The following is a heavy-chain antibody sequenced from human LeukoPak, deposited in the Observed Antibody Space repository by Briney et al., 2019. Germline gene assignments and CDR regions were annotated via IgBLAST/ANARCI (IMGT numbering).Heavy chain of an antibody. V-gene: IGHV4-30-4*01. CDR2: IYYSGTT. CDR1: GGSISSGAYF. Sequence: PSQTLSLNCTVSGGSISSGAYFWSWIRQPPGKGLEWIGYIYYSGTTYYNPPLKSRLTISLDTSKNQFSLKLSSVTAADTAVYYCARTRGLGYCSSTSCYGDAFDIWGQGTMVTVSS. J-gene: IGHJ3*02. CDR3: ARTRGLGYCSSTSCYGDAFDI. D-gene: IGHD2-2*01.